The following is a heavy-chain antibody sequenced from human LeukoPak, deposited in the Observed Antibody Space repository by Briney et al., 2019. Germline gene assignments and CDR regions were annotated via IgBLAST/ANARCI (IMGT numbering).Heavy chain of an antibody. V-gene: IGHV3-33*01. D-gene: IGHD3-10*01. CDR2: IWYDGSNK. J-gene: IGHJ4*02. Sequence: GGSLRLSCAASGFTFSTYGMHWVRQAPGKGLEWLTDIWYDGSNKYYTDSVKGRFTISRDNSKNTLYLQMSSLRAEDTAVYYCARDSNSYGSGATIDYWGQGTLVTVSS. CDR3: ARDSNSYGSGATIDY. CDR1: GFTFSTYG.